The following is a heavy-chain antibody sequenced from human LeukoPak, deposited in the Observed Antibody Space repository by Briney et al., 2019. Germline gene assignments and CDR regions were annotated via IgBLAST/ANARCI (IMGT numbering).Heavy chain of an antibody. D-gene: IGHD2-15*01. CDR1: GYTFTNYA. CDR3: ARDRWHCRVNCDSVYYFALDV. Sequence: GASVKVSCKGSGYTFTNYAIHWVRQAPGQSLEWLGWISPGNGDTKYSQDFQGRVTINTDTSAATAYVELNSLTSEDTAVYYCARDRWHCRVNCDSVYYFALDVWGQGTTVTVSS. J-gene: IGHJ6*02. CDR2: ISPGNGDT. V-gene: IGHV1-3*01.